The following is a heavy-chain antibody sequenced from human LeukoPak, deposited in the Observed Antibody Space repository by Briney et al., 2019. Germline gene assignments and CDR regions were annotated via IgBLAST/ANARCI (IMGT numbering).Heavy chain of an antibody. Sequence: GGSLRLSCAASGFTFNNYGLIWVRQAPGKGVEWVSAISNDGGGRTYADFVKGRFTISRDNSKNTLYLQMDSLRADDTALYYCAKGSSGYFFDLWGQGTLVTVSS. CDR1: GFTFNNYG. D-gene: IGHD3-22*01. CDR2: ISNDGGGR. CDR3: AKGSSGYFFDL. V-gene: IGHV3-23*01. J-gene: IGHJ4*02.